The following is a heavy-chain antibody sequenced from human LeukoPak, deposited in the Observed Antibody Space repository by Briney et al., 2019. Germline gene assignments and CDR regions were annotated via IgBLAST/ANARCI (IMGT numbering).Heavy chain of an antibody. D-gene: IGHD3-22*01. Sequence: ASVKVSCKASGYTLTSYGVSWVRQAPGQGLEWMGWISAYNGNTNYAQKLQGRVTMTRDTSTSTVYMELSSLRSEDTAVYYCAGDGAVDYYDSSGYSDYWGQGTLVTVSS. CDR1: GYTLTSYG. V-gene: IGHV1-18*01. CDR2: ISAYNGNT. J-gene: IGHJ4*02. CDR3: AGDGAVDYYDSSGYSDY.